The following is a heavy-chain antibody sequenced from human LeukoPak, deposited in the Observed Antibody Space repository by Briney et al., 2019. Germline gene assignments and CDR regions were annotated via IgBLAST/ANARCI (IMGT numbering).Heavy chain of an antibody. J-gene: IGHJ4*02. Sequence: PGGSLRLSCAASGITFSSHAMSWVRQAPGKGLEWVSAISGSGGSTYYADSVKGRFTISRDNSKNTLYLQMNSLRAEDTAVYYCAKAQLWFGELAPFDYWGQGTLVTVSS. CDR1: GITFSSHA. D-gene: IGHD3-10*01. CDR2: ISGSGGST. V-gene: IGHV3-23*01. CDR3: AKAQLWFGELAPFDY.